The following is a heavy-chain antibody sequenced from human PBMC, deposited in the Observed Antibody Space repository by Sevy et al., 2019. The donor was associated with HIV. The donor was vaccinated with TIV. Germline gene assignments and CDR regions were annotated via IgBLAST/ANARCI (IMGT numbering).Heavy chain of an antibody. CDR1: GFXIRXYN. CDR2: XSXXXXYI. V-gene: IGHV3-21*01. D-gene: IGHD2-15*01. J-gene: IGHJ6*02. CDR3: ARDLVIPATTXYXYXGXXX. Sequence: GGSLRLSCAASGFXIRXYNMXWVRXAXGXXLEXXXXXSXXXXYIYYADSVKGRFTISRDNAKNSLYLQMSSLRAEDXXVYYCARDLVIPATTXYXYXGXXXWGQGTTVTVSS.